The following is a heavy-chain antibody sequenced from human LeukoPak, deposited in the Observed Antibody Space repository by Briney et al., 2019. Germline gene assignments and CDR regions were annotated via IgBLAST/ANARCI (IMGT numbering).Heavy chain of an antibody. V-gene: IGHV3-30-3*01. CDR2: ISYDGSNK. CDR3: ARGVTYSSSWSYYYYGMDV. J-gene: IGHJ6*02. CDR1: GFTFSSCA. Sequence: GGSLRLSCAASGFTFSSCAMHWVRQAPGKGLEWVAVISYDGSNKYYADSVKGRFTISRDNSKNTLYLQMNSLRAEDTAVYYCARGVTYSSSWSYYYYGMDVWGQGTTVTVSS. D-gene: IGHD6-13*01.